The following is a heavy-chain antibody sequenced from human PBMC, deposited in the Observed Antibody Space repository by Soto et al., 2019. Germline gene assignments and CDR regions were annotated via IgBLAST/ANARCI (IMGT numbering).Heavy chain of an antibody. CDR2: IGPYNGNT. Sequence: QVQLVQSGAEVKKPGASVKFSCKASGYTFNNYGISWVRQAPGQGLEWMGWIGPYNGNTDHAQNFQGRVTMTTDTSTNTAYMELRRLRSDDTALYYCARCYCSVGSCYTCWHFDLWGRGTLVTVSS. V-gene: IGHV1-18*01. D-gene: IGHD2-15*01. J-gene: IGHJ2*01. CDR1: GYTFNNYG. CDR3: ARCYCSVGSCYTCWHFDL.